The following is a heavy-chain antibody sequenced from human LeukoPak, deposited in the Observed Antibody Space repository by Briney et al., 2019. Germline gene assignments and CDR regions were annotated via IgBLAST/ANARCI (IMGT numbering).Heavy chain of an antibody. CDR2: ISYDGSNK. V-gene: IGHV3-30-3*01. Sequence: GGSLRLSCAASGFTFSSYAMHWVRQAPGKGLEWVAVISYDGSNKYYADSVKGRFTISRDNSKNTLYLQMNSLRAEDTAVYYCARDQSSSSFDYWGQGTLVTVSS. J-gene: IGHJ4*02. D-gene: IGHD6-13*01. CDR1: GFTFSSYA. CDR3: ARDQSSSSFDY.